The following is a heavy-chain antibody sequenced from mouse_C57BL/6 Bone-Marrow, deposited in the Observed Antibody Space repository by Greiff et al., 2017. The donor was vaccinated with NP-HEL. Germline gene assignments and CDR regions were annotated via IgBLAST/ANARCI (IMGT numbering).Heavy chain of an antibody. V-gene: IGHV1-62-2*01. J-gene: IGHJ1*03. CDR2: FYPGSGSI. Sequence: QVHVKQSGAELVKPGASVKLSCKASGYTFTEYTIHWVKQRSGQGLEWIGWFYPGSGSIKYNEKFKDKATLTADKSSSTVYMGLSRLTSEDSAVYFCARHPWYYDYDGWYFDVWGTGTTVTVSS. D-gene: IGHD2-4*01. CDR1: GYTFTEYT. CDR3: ARHPWYYDYDGWYFDV.